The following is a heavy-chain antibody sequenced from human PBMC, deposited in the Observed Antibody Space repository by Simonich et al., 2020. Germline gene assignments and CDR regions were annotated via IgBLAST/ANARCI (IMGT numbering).Heavy chain of an antibody. V-gene: IGHV1-18*01. Sequence: QVQLVQSGAEVKKPGASVKVSCKASGYTFTSSGISWVRQAPGQGLEWMGWVSADKGNTNYAQKLKGRVTMTTDTSTSTAYMGLRSLRSDDTAVYYCTRASRGTWWYYYFDYWGQGTLVTVSS. CDR1: GYTFTSSG. J-gene: IGHJ4*02. D-gene: IGHD2-15*01. CDR3: TRASRGTWWYYYFDY. CDR2: VSADKGNT.